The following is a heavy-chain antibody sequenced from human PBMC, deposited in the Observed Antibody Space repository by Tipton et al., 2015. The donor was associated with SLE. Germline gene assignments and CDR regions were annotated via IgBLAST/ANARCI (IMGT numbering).Heavy chain of an antibody. D-gene: IGHD3-10*01. Sequence: TFSSYAMSWVRQAPGKGLEWVGSIYYSGSTYYNPSLKSRVTISVDTSKNQFSLKLSSVTAADTAVYYCARGGEGGSDYWGQGTLVTVSS. CDR1: TFSSYA. CDR2: IYYSGST. CDR3: ARGGEGGSDY. J-gene: IGHJ4*02. V-gene: IGHV4-39*07.